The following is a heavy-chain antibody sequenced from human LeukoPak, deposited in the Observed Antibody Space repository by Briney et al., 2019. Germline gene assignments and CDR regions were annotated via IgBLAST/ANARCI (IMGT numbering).Heavy chain of an antibody. V-gene: IGHV3-11*01. CDR1: GVTFTDYY. Sequence: GGALRLSCAASGVTFTDYYMSWGREAPGEGVEWGSYISSSGSGSVIYYADSVKGRFTITRDNAKNSLNLQMNSLTTEDTAVYYCARKGEGSNWPFDHWGQGTLVTVSS. D-gene: IGHD6-13*01. CDR2: ISSSGSGSVI. J-gene: IGHJ4*02. CDR3: ARKGEGSNWPFDH.